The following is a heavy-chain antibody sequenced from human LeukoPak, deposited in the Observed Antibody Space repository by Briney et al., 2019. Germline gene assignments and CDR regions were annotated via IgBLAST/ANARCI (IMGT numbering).Heavy chain of an antibody. CDR2: ISPIFGTV. V-gene: IGHV1-69*13. CDR1: GGTFGRYA. CDR3: AREIGRYGDLPGWFDP. D-gene: IGHD4-17*01. J-gene: IGHJ5*02. Sequence: GASVKVSCKASGGTFGRYAISWVRQAPGQGLEWMGGISPIFGTVNYAQKFQGRVTITADESTSTAYMELSSLRSEDTAVYYCAREIGRYGDLPGWFDPWGQGTLVTVSS.